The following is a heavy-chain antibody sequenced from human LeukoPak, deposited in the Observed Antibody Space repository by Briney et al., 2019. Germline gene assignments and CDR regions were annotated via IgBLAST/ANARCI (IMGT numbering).Heavy chain of an antibody. CDR3: AKWGDYDVLTGYYVSDY. J-gene: IGHJ4*02. CDR1: GFTFSNYA. Sequence: GASLRLSRAASGFTFSNYAMSWVRQAPGKGLEWVSAITGGGRSTYYADSVKGRFTISRDNSKNTLYLQMNSLRTEDTAVYYCAKWGDYDVLTGYYVSDYWGQGTLVTVFS. D-gene: IGHD3-9*01. V-gene: IGHV3-23*01. CDR2: ITGGGRST.